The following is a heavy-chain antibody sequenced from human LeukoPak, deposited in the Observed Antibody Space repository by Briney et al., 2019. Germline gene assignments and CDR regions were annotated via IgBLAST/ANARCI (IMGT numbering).Heavy chain of an antibody. CDR2: MNPNSGNT. CDR1: GYTFTSYD. Sequence: ASVKVSCKASGYTFTSYDINWVRQATGQGLEWMGWMNPNSGNTGYAQKFQGRVTITRNTSISTAYMELSSLRSEDTAVYYCARGPDWGFWHYFDSWGQGTLVTVSS. CDR3: ARGPDWGFWHYFDS. J-gene: IGHJ4*02. V-gene: IGHV1-8*03. D-gene: IGHD7-27*01.